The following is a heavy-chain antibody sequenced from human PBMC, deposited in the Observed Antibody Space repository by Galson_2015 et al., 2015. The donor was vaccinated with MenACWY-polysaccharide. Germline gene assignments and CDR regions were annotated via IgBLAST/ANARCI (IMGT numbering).Heavy chain of an antibody. D-gene: IGHD4-23*01. J-gene: IGHJ4*02. CDR2: IKSDGSTT. V-gene: IGHV3-74*01. CDR1: GFTFSNYW. Sequence: SLRLSCAASGFTFSNYWMHWVRQAPGEGLVWVSRIKSDGSTTDNADSVKGRFTISRDNAKNTLYLEMNSLRAEDTAVYYCANSIPGGKLDYWGQRSLFTVSS. CDR3: ANSIPGGKLDY.